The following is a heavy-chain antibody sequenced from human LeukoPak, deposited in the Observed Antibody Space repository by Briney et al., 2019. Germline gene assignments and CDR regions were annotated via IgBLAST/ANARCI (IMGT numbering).Heavy chain of an antibody. D-gene: IGHD5-18*01. J-gene: IGHJ6*03. V-gene: IGHV1-2*02. CDR1: GHTFTGYY. CDR3: ARGTPDTAVTYYYYMDV. Sequence: ASVKVSCKASGHTFTGYYMHWARQAPGQGLEWMGWINPNSGGTNYAQKFQGRVTMTRDTSISTAYMELSRLRSDDTAVYYCARGTPDTAVTYYYYMDVWGKGTTVTVSS. CDR2: INPNSGGT.